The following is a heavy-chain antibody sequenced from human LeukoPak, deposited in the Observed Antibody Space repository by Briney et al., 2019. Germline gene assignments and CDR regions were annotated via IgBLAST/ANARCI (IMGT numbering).Heavy chain of an antibody. CDR3: ARDFGGTISMVWGVIMKGNNWFDP. Sequence: ASVKASCKASGDSFTGYYIHWVRQAPGQGLEWMAWINPNRANTNYAQKFQGRVTMTRDTSISTDYIDLSRLTSDDTALYYCARDFGGTISMVWGVIMKGNNWFDPWGGGALVSVCS. D-gene: IGHD3-10*01. CDR2: INPNRANT. V-gene: IGHV1-2*02. J-gene: IGHJ5*02. CDR1: GDSFTGYY.